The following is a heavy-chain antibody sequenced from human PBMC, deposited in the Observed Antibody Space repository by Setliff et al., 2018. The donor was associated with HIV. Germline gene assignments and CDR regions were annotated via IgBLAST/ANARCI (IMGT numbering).Heavy chain of an antibody. J-gene: IGHJ4*02. Sequence: PSETLSLTCTVSGGSISSGSYYWSWIRQPAGKGLEWIGRIYTSGSTNYNPSLKSRVTISVDTSKNQLSLKLSSVTAADTAVYYCARQVGNKVLFDSWGQGTLVTSPQ. V-gene: IGHV4-61*02. D-gene: IGHD7-27*01. CDR2: IYTSGST. CDR3: ARQVGNKVLFDS. CDR1: GGSISSGSYY.